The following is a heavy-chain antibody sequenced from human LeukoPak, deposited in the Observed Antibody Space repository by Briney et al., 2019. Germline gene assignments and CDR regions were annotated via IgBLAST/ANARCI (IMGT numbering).Heavy chain of an antibody. CDR1: GGSASSGSYY. V-gene: IGHV4-61*01. D-gene: IGHD4-17*01. CDR3: ASIDYGESIPNWYFDL. CDR2: IYYSGST. J-gene: IGHJ2*01. Sequence: SETLSLTCTVSGGSASSGSYYWSWIRQPPGKGLEWIGYIYYSGSTNYNPSLKSRVTISVDTSKNQFSLKLSSVTAADTAVYYCASIDYGESIPNWYFDLWGRGTLVTVSS.